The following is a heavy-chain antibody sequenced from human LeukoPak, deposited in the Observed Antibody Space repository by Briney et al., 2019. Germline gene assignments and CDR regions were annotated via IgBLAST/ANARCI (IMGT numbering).Heavy chain of an antibody. Sequence: PSETLSLTCTVSGGSISSYYWSWIRQPPGKGLEWIGNIYYTGSTNYNPSLKSRVTISVDTSKNQFSLKLSSVTAADTAVYYCARHPRWLQRSYWYFDLWGRGTLVTVSS. V-gene: IGHV4-59*08. J-gene: IGHJ2*01. CDR1: GGSISSYY. CDR2: IYYTGST. CDR3: ARHPRWLQRSYWYFDL. D-gene: IGHD5-24*01.